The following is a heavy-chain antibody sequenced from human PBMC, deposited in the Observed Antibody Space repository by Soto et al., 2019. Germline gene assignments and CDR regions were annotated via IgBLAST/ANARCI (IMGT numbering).Heavy chain of an antibody. V-gene: IGHV4-59*01. CDR1: GGSISSYS. D-gene: IGHD6-19*01. J-gene: IGHJ5*02. CDR2: IYYSGST. CDR3: ARGYSSGWYGRDWLDP. Sequence: SSETLSLTCTVSGGSISSYSWSWIRQPPGKGLEWIGYIYYSGSTNYNPSLKSRVTISLDTPKNQFSLKLSSVTAADTAVYYCARGYSSGWYGRDWLDPWGQGTLVTVSS.